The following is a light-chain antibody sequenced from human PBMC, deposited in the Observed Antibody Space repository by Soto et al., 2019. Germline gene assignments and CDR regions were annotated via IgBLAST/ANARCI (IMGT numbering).Light chain of an antibody. V-gene: IGKV1-5*03. CDR1: QSISSW. CDR2: KAS. Sequence: DIQMTQSPSTLSASVGDRVTTTCRASQSISSWLAWYQQKPGKAPKLLIYKASSLESGVPSRFSGSGSGTKFTLTISSLQPDDFATYYCQQYNSYPYTFGQGTKLEIK. CDR3: QQYNSYPYT. J-gene: IGKJ2*01.